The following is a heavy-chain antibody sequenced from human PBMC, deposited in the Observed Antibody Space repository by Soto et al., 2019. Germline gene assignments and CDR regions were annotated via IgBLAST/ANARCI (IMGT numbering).Heavy chain of an antibody. CDR3: GRGYGGGVVAYCYYYYGMDL. CDR1: GFTFSSYD. J-gene: IGHJ6*02. Sequence: EVQLVESGGGLVQPGGSLRLSCAASGFTFSSYDMHWVRQATGKGLEWVSAIGTAGDTYYPGSVKCRFTISREDAQNSLYLQMNSRRAEDTAVYYCGRGYGGGVVAYCYYYYGMDLWGRGTTVTVSS. D-gene: IGHD3-22*01. CDR2: IGTAGDT. V-gene: IGHV3-13*01.